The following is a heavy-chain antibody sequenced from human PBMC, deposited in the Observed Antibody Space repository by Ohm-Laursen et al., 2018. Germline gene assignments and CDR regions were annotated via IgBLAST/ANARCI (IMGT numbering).Heavy chain of an antibody. Sequence: ASVKVSCKTSGYNFSGYYMHWVRQASGQGPEWMGWMNPNSHNTGYARKFRGRVSMTSDSSISTAYMELYSLTSEDTATYYCARAVRYQLLSDPWGQGTLVTVSS. CDR3: ARAVRYQLLSDP. V-gene: IGHV1-8*02. J-gene: IGHJ5*02. CDR2: MNPNSHNT. D-gene: IGHD4-23*01. CDR1: GYNFSGYY.